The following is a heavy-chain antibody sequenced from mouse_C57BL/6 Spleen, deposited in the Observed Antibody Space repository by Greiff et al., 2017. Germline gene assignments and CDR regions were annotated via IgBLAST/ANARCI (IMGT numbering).Heavy chain of an antibody. Sequence: EVMLVESGGGLVQPGGSLSLSCAASGFTFTDYYMSWVRQPPGKALGWLGFIRNKANGYTTEYSASVKGRFTISRDNSQSILYLQMNALRAEDSATYYCARSTLDGSSPWYFDVWGTGTTVTVSS. CDR1: GFTFTDYY. J-gene: IGHJ1*03. V-gene: IGHV7-3*01. CDR3: ARSTLDGSSPWYFDV. CDR2: IRNKANGYTT. D-gene: IGHD1-1*01.